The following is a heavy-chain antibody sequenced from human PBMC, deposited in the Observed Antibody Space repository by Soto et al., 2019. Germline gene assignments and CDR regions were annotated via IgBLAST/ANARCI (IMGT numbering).Heavy chain of an antibody. Sequence: GGSLRLSCAASGFSFSSYAMNWVRQAPGKGLEWVSSISGSGGSTYYADSVKGRFTISRDNSKNTLFLQMNSLRVEDTAVYYCAKPAKCIAAALDYWGRGTLVTVSS. CDR3: AKPAKCIAAALDY. J-gene: IGHJ4*02. V-gene: IGHV3-23*01. CDR2: ISGSGGST. D-gene: IGHD6-13*01. CDR1: GFSFSSYA.